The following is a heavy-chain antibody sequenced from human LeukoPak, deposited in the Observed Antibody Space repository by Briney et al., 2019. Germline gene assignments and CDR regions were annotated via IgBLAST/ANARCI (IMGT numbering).Heavy chain of an antibody. CDR2: INHSGST. CDR3: ASSGYYYVRRATHAFDI. D-gene: IGHD3-22*01. CDR1: GGSFSGYY. Sequence: SETLSLTCAVYGGSFSGYYWSWIRQPPGKGLEWIGEINHSGSTYYNPSLKSRVTISVDRSKNQFSLKLSSVTAADTAVYYCASSGYYYVRRATHAFDIWGQGTMVTVSS. J-gene: IGHJ3*02. V-gene: IGHV4-34*01.